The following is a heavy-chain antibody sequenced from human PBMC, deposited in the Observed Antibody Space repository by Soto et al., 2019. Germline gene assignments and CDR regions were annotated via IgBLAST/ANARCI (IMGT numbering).Heavy chain of an antibody. Sequence: GGSLRLSCAASGFIFNNYYLNWVRQAPGKGLEWVSSISGSGDYIYYADSVKDRFTISRDNAKNSLYLQMNSLRVEDTAVYYCAREAGSTPKDSWGQGTQVTVSS. CDR1: GFIFNNYY. D-gene: IGHD2-15*01. CDR2: ISGSGDYI. CDR3: AREAGSTPKDS. V-gene: IGHV3-21*01. J-gene: IGHJ5*01.